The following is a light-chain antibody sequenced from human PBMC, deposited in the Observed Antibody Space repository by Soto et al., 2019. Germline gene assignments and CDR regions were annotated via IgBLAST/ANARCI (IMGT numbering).Light chain of an antibody. V-gene: IGKV1-5*03. Sequence: DIQMTQSPSTLSASVGDRVTITCRASQSISSWLAWYQQKPGKAPKLLIYKASSLESGVPSRFSGSGSGTEFTLTINSLHPDDFATYYCQQYDTYLYTFGQGTKLEIK. J-gene: IGKJ2*01. CDR1: QSISSW. CDR3: QQYDTYLYT. CDR2: KAS.